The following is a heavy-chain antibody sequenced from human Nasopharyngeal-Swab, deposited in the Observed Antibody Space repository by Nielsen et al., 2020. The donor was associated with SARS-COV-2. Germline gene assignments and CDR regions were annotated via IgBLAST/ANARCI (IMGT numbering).Heavy chain of an antibody. J-gene: IGHJ6*03. D-gene: IGHD3-10*01. V-gene: IGHV3-23*01. Sequence: GESLKISCAASGFTFDTYVMSWVRQAPGKGLEWVAGISSSGGRTYYADTVEGRFTISRDRSKNTLYLQMNSLRAEDTAIYYCAKGRGYYYYMDFWGKGTTVTVSS. CDR3: AKGRGYYYYMDF. CDR1: GFTFDTYV. CDR2: ISSSGGRT.